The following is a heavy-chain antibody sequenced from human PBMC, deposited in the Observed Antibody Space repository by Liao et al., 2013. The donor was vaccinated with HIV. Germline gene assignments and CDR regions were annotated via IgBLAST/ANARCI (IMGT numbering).Heavy chain of an antibody. Sequence: QVQLLESGPGLVKPSETLSLTCTVSGVSITNYFWSWVRQPAGEGLEWIGRIYMSGSTNYSPSLKSRVTLSLDASNNQISLRLSSVTAADTAVYYCARAGVVQDVFHIWGQGTMVTVSS. D-gene: IGHD3-3*01. CDR1: GVSITNYF. V-gene: IGHV4-4*07. J-gene: IGHJ3*02. CDR3: ARAGVVQDVFHI. CDR2: IYMSGST.